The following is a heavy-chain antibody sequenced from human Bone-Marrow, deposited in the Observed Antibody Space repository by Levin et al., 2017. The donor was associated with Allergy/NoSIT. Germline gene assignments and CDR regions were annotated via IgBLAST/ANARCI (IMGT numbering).Heavy chain of an antibody. D-gene: IGHD2-2*01. CDR2: ISGSGGST. V-gene: IGHV3-23*01. CDR1: GFTFSSYA. CDR3: AKTGNLPAAIPNWFDP. Sequence: GESLKISCAASGFTFSSYAMSWVRQAPGKGLEWVSAISGSGGSTYYADSVKGRFTISRDNSKNTLYLQMNSLRAEDTAVYYCAKTGNLPAAIPNWFDPWGQGTLVTVSS. J-gene: IGHJ5*02.